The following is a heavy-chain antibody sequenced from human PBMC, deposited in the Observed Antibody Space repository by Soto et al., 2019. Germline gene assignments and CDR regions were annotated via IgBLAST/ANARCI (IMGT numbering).Heavy chain of an antibody. Sequence: QVQLVESGGGVVQPGRSLRLSCAASGFTFSSYGMHWVRQAPGKGLEWGAVIWYDGSNKYYADSVKGRFTISRDNSKNTLYLQMNSLRAEDTAVYYCARSRIAAAGGWFDPWGQGTMVTVSS. V-gene: IGHV3-33*01. J-gene: IGHJ5*02. CDR3: ARSRIAAAGGWFDP. CDR1: GFTFSSYG. CDR2: IWYDGSNK. D-gene: IGHD6-13*01.